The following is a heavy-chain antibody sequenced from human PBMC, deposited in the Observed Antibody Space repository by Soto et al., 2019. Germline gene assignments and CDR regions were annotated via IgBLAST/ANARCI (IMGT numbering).Heavy chain of an antibody. CDR1: GFTFSSYW. J-gene: IGHJ4*02. V-gene: IGHV3-74*03. CDR3: VRGLGNSDH. Sequence: EVQLVESGGGLVQSGGSLRLSCVASGFTFSSYWMHWVRQVPGKEPVWVSFIDSYGSSTKYADSVRGRFTISRDNAKNTLYLLMNSLRVEDTAVYYCVRGLGNSDHWGQGTLVTVSS. CDR2: IDSYGSST.